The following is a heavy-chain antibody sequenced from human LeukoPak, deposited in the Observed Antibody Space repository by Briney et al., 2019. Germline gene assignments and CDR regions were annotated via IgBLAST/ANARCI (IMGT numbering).Heavy chain of an antibody. CDR1: GGTFSSYA. CDR3: ARTAYSNYDFDY. D-gene: IGHD4-11*01. V-gene: IGHV1-69*06. J-gene: IGHJ4*02. Sequence: ASVKVSCKASGGTFSSYAISWVRQAPGQGLEWMGGIIPIFGTANYAQKFQGRVTITADKSTSTAYMELSSLRSEDTAVYYCARTAYSNYDFDYRGQGTLVTVSS. CDR2: IIPIFGTA.